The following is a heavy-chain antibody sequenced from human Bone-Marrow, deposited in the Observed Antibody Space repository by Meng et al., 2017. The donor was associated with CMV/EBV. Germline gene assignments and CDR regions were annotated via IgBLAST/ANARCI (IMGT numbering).Heavy chain of an antibody. J-gene: IGHJ6*02. D-gene: IGHD2-2*01. CDR3: ARDIVVVPAAIPYYYGMDV. Sequence: GESLKISCAASGFTFSSYWMSWVRQAPGKGLEWVANIKQDGSEKYYVDSVKGRFTISRDNAKNSLYLQMNSLRAEDTAVYYCARDIVVVPAAIPYYYGMDVWGQGTTVTVSS. CDR1: GFTFSSYW. V-gene: IGHV3-7*01. CDR2: IKQDGSEK.